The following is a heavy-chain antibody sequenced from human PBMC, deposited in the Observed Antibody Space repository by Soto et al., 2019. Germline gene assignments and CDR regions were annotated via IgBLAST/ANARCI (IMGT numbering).Heavy chain of an antibody. CDR2: ISAYNGNT. CDR1: GYTFTSYG. CDR3: ERVRGDIVVLPAATPSYYYGMDV. V-gene: IGHV1-18*01. Sequence: QVQLVQSGAEVKKPGASVKVSCKASGYTFTSYGISWVRQAPGQGLEWMGWISAYNGNTNYAQKLQGRVTMTTDTPTSTAYMELRSLRPDDTAVYNCERVRGDIVVLPAATPSYYYGMDVCGQGPTVTVAS. J-gene: IGHJ6*02. D-gene: IGHD2-2*02.